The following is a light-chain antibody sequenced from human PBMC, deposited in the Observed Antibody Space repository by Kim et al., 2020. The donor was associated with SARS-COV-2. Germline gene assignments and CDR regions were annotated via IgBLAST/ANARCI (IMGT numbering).Light chain of an antibody. J-gene: IGLJ2*01. CDR1: GNDVGSSNL. CDR3: CSYAGANTIV. CDR2: EVT. V-gene: IGLV2-23*02. Sequence: GQSITISCTGTGNDVGSSNLVSWYQQRRGKAPQLMIYEVTKRPSGVSNRFSASKSGNTASLTISGLQPEDEADYYCCSYAGANTIVFGGGTQLTVL.